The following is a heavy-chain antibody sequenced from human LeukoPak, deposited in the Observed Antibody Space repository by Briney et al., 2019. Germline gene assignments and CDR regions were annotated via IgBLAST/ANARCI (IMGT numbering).Heavy chain of an antibody. CDR1: GGSISTDRYL. CDR2: VSHRGRN. V-gene: IGHV4-39*02. D-gene: IGHD3-9*01. J-gene: IGHJ1*01. Sequence: SETLSLTCAVSGGSISTDRYLWGWLRQSPGKGLEWIGSVSHRGRNYYRSSLKSRVTISVDASNNHFSLRLKSVTAADTATYYCASEQAYDHLPGHYKTEYFQQWGQGSLVTVSS. CDR3: ASEQAYDHLPGHYKTEYFQQ.